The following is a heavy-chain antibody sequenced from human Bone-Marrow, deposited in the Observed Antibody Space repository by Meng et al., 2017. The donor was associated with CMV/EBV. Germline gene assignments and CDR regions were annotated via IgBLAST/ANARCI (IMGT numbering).Heavy chain of an antibody. V-gene: IGHV5-51*01. CDR1: GYSFTSYW. CDR2: IYPGDSDT. J-gene: IGHJ4*02. D-gene: IGHD6-13*01. Sequence: GGSLRLSCKGSGYSFTSYWIGWVRQMPGKGLEWMGIIYPGDSDTRYSPSFQGQVTISADKSISTAYLQWSSLKASDTAMYYCASLWYSNSWYPNWGQGTLVTVSS. CDR3: ASLWYSNSWYPN.